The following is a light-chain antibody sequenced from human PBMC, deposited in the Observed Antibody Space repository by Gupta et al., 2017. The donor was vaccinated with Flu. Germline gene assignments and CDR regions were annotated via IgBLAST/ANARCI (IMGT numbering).Light chain of an antibody. Sequence: SVTISCTGTSSDVGGYNYVSCHHPHPAKARILMIYDVTKRPAAVPVRFSGSKSANTASLTVSVRTEEEDADYYYHSYAGSNNWVFGGGTKLTVL. J-gene: IGLJ3*02. CDR3: HSYAGSNNWV. V-gene: IGLV2-8*01. CDR1: SSDVGGYNY. CDR2: DVT.